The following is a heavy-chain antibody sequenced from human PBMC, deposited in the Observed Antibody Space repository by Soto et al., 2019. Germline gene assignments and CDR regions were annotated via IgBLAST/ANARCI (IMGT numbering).Heavy chain of an antibody. V-gene: IGHV4-31*03. CDR3: ARDQSGLLHY. D-gene: IGHD2-15*01. CDR1: GGSISSGGYY. J-gene: IGHJ4*02. Sequence: SETLSLTCTVSGGSISSGGYYWSWIRQHPGKGLEWIGYIYYSGSTYYNPSLKSRVTISVDTSKNQFSLKLSSVTAADTAVYYCARDQSGLLHYSGQGTLVTVSS. CDR2: IYYSGST.